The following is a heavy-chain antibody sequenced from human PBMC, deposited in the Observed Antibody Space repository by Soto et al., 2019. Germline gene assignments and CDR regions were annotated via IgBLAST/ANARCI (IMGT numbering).Heavy chain of an antibody. J-gene: IGHJ4*02. D-gene: IGHD4-17*01. V-gene: IGHV4-30-4*01. CDR2: IYYSGST. Sequence: ASETLSLTCTVSGGSISSGDYYWSWIRQPPGKGLEWIGYIYYSGSTYYNPSLKSRVTISVDTSKNQFSLKLSSVTAADTAVYYCAGHDYGDYVFDYWGQGTLVTVSS. CDR3: AGHDYGDYVFDY. CDR1: GGSISSGDYY.